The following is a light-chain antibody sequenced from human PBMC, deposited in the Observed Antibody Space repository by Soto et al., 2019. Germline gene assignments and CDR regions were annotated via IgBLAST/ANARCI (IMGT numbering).Light chain of an antibody. V-gene: IGLV2-14*01. CDR2: EVT. J-gene: IGLJ2*01. Sequence: QSALTQPASVSGSPGQSITLSCAGTTTDIGSYNYVSWFQQHPGEAPKLIIFEVTHRPSGISTRFSGSKSGNTASLTISDLQAEDEALYYCSSYKFSTTLMVFGGGTKLTVL. CDR1: TTDIGSYNY. CDR3: SSYKFSTTLMV.